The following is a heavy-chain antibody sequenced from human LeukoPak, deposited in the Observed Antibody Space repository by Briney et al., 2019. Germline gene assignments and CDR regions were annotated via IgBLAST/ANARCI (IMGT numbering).Heavy chain of an antibody. CDR3: ARDLHLSGGIYGMDV. CDR1: GYTFTSYA. CDR2: IIPIFGTA. Sequence: ASVKVSCKASGYTFTSYAISWVRQAPGQGLEWMGGIIPIFGTANYAQKFQGRVTITADESTSTAYMELSSLRSEDTAVYYCARDLHLSGGIYGMDVWGQGTTVTVSS. J-gene: IGHJ6*02. D-gene: IGHD3-9*01. V-gene: IGHV1-69*13.